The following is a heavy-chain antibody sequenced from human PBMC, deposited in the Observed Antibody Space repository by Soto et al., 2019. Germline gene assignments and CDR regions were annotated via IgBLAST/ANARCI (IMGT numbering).Heavy chain of an antibody. CDR2: ISGSGGST. CDR1: GFTFSSYA. V-gene: IGHV3-23*01. Sequence: PGGSLRLSCAASGFTFSSYAMSWVRQAPGKGLEWVSAISGSGGSTYYAGSVKGRFTISRDNSKNTLYLQMNSLRAEDTAVYYCAKDGGFYDFWSGYYSHFDYWGQGTLVTVSS. CDR3: AKDGGFYDFWSGYYSHFDY. J-gene: IGHJ4*02. D-gene: IGHD3-3*01.